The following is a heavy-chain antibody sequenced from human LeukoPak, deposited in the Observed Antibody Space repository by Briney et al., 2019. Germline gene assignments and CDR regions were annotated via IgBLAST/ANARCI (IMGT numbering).Heavy chain of an antibody. Sequence: NPSQTLSLTCSVSGASISSGSDYWSWIRQPAGKALEWIGRVHTSGNPNYNPSLESRVSISIDRSKNQFSLELNSVTAADTAVYYCARDGGDLGPGTIRGARFYYYYMDVWGKGTTVIVSS. D-gene: IGHD3-16*01. V-gene: IGHV4-61*02. J-gene: IGHJ6*03. CDR2: VHTSGNP. CDR3: ARDGGDLGPGTIRGARFYYYYMDV. CDR1: GASISSGSDY.